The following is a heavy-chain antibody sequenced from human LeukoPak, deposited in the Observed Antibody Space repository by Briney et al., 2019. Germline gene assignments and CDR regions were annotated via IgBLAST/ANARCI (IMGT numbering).Heavy chain of an antibody. CDR3: ARLPDSGSYYNYFDY. D-gene: IGHD1-26*01. CDR1: GGSISSYY. Sequence: PSETLSLTCTVSGGSISSYYWSWIRQPPGKGLEWIGYIYYSGSTNYNPSLKSRVTISVDTSKNQFSLKLSSTAADTAVYYCARLPDSGSYYNYFDYWGQGTLVTVSS. J-gene: IGHJ4*02. CDR2: IYYSGST. V-gene: IGHV4-59*08.